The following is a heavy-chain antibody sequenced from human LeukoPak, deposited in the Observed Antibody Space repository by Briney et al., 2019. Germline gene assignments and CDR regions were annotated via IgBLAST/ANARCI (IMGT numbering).Heavy chain of an antibody. V-gene: IGHV4-34*01. Sequence: PSETLSLTCAVYGGSFSDYYWNWIRQSPGKGLEWIGEINHSGTTNYNPPLKSRATISVDTSKNQFSLRLSSVTAADTAIYHCARGLRLPSRSTPAVPHVWGKGTTVTVSA. CDR2: INHSGTT. J-gene: IGHJ6*04. D-gene: IGHD6-19*01. CDR1: GGSFSDYY. CDR3: ARGLRLPSRSTPAVPHV.